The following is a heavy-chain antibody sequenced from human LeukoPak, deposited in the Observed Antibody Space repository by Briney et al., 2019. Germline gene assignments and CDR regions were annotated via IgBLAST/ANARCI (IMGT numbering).Heavy chain of an antibody. CDR2: INPNSGGT. D-gene: IGHD3-22*01. CDR3: ASSDSSGYSPPFY. V-gene: IGHV1-2*02. Sequence: ASVKVSCKASGGRFSYYALTWVRQAPGQGLEWMGWINPNSGGTNYAQKFQGRVTMTRDTSISTAYMELSRLRSDDTAVYYCASSDSSGYSPPFYWGQGTLVTVSS. CDR1: GGRFSYYA. J-gene: IGHJ4*02.